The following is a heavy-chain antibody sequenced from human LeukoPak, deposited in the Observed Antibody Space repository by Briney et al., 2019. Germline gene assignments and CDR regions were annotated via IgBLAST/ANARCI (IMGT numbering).Heavy chain of an antibody. CDR2: INHSGST. Sequence: SETLSLTCAVYGGSFSGYYWSWIRQPPGKGLEWIGEINHSGSTNYNPSLKGRVTISVDTSKNQFSLKLSSVTAADTAVHYCARGSIAAADSFDYWGQGTLVTVSS. V-gene: IGHV4-34*01. CDR1: GGSFSGYY. J-gene: IGHJ4*02. CDR3: ARGSIAAADSFDY. D-gene: IGHD6-13*01.